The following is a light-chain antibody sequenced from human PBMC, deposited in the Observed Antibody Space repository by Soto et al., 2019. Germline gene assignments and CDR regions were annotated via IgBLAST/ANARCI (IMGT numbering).Light chain of an antibody. CDR3: AAWGDGLDGPYVV. J-gene: IGLJ2*01. CDR2: SNS. Sequence: QSVLAQPPSASGTPGQRVTISCSGSSTNIGSNTVNWYQHLPGAAPKLLIYSNSQRPSGVPDRFSGSKSGTSASLAISGLQSADEAVYYCAAWGDGLDGPYVVFGGGTQLTVL. CDR1: STNIGSNT. V-gene: IGLV1-44*01.